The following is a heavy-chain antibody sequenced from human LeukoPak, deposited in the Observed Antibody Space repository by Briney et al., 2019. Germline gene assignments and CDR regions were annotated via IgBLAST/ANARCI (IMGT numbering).Heavy chain of an antibody. V-gene: IGHV1-18*01. Sequence: ASVKVSCKASGYTFTSYGIRWVRQAPGQGLEWMGWISAYNGNTNYAQKLQGRVTMTTDTSTRTAYMELRSLRADDTAVYYCAAGLLRVGATEFDYWGQGTLVTVSS. J-gene: IGHJ4*02. CDR1: GYTFTSYG. CDR2: ISAYNGNT. D-gene: IGHD1-26*01. CDR3: AAGLLRVGATEFDY.